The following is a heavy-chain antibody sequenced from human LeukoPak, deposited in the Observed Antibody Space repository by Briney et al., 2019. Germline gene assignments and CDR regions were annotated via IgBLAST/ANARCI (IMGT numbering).Heavy chain of an antibody. J-gene: IGHJ4*02. Sequence: GESLKISCKGSGYSFTSYWIGWVRQMPGKGLEWMGIIYPGDSDTRYSPSFQGQVTISADKSISTAYLQWSSLKASDTAMYYCARSWDIVVVPAVHGGHFDYWGQGTLVTVSS. CDR3: ARSWDIVVVPAVHGGHFDY. CDR2: IYPGDSDT. V-gene: IGHV5-51*01. CDR1: GYSFTSYW. D-gene: IGHD2-2*01.